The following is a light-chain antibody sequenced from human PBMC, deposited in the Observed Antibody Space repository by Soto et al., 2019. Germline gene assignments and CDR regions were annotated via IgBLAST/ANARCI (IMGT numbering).Light chain of an antibody. J-gene: IGKJ5*01. Sequence: DIVMTQSPDSLAVSLGERATINCKSSQSVLYSSNNKNCLAWYQQKPGQPPKLLIYWASTRESGVPDRFSGSGSGTDFTLTITSLQAEDVAVYYCHQYFSPPFTFGQGTRLEIK. CDR1: QSVLYSSNNKNC. V-gene: IGKV4-1*01. CDR3: HQYFSPPFT. CDR2: WAS.